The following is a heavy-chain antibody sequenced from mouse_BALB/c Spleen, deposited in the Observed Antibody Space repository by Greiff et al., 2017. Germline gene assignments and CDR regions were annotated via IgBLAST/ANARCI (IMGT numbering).Heavy chain of an antibody. CDR3: VRHIYYDPAWFAY. D-gene: IGHD2-4*01. CDR1: GFTFNTYA. Sequence: EVKLVESGGGLVQPKGSLKLSCAASGFTFNTYAMNWVRQAPGKGLEWVARIRSKSNNYATYYADSVKDRFTISRDDSQSMLYLQMNNLKTEDTAMYYCVRHIYYDPAWFAYWGQGTLVTVSA. V-gene: IGHV10-1*02. CDR2: IRSKSNNYAT. J-gene: IGHJ3*01.